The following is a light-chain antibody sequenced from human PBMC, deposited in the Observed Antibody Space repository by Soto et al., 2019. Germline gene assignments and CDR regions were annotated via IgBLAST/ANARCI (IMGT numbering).Light chain of an antibody. J-gene: IGKJ1*01. Sequence: DIQMTQSPSTLSASVGDRVTITCRASQSISSWLAWYQQKPGKAPKLLIYKASSLKSGVPSRFSGSGSGTEFTLTISSLQPDDFATYYCQQYNSYSQTFGQGTKVEIK. V-gene: IGKV1-5*03. CDR3: QQYNSYSQT. CDR1: QSISSW. CDR2: KAS.